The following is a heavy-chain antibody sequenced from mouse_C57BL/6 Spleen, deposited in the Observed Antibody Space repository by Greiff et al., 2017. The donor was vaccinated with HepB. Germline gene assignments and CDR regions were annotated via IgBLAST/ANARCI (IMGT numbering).Heavy chain of an antibody. V-gene: IGHV14-2*01. CDR3: SGEGYDGYCYYAMDD. Sequence: VQLQQSGAELVKPGASVKLSCTASGFTITDYYMHWVKQRTEQGLEWIGRIDPADGETKYDPKFQGKATITADTSSNTAYLQLSSLTSEDTAFYYCSGEGYDGYCYYAMDDWGKGTTVTVSS. J-gene: IGHJ4*01. CDR1: GFTITDYY. D-gene: IGHD2-3*01. CDR2: IDPADGET.